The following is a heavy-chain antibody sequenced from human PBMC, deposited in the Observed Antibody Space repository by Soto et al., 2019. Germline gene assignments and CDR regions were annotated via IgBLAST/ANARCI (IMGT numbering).Heavy chain of an antibody. J-gene: IGHJ4*02. V-gene: IGHV3-23*01. D-gene: IGHD3-16*01. Sequence: LRLSCAASGFKFSNYAISWVRQAPWKGLEWVSLISATGGGTYYADSVKGRFTISRDNSHNTLYLQVHSLTAEDTAVYYCAKDRRAGGNSAFYFDFWGQGAQVTVSS. CDR1: GFKFSNYA. CDR3: AKDRRAGGNSAFYFDF. CDR2: ISATGGGT.